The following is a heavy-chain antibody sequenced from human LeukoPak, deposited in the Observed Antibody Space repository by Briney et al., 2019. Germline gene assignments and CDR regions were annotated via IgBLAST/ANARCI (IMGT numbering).Heavy chain of an antibody. D-gene: IGHD2-8*01. V-gene: IGHV4-39*01. CDR1: GGSMTSNNYY. J-gene: IGHJ4*02. CDR3: WRPHCSNSVCSSSRVDF. CDR2: IHYSGST. Sequence: PSETLSLTCTVSGGSMTSNNYYWGWIRQPPGKGLEWIGNIHYSGSTYYSLSLKNRVTISVDTSKNQFSLRLKSVTAADTAVYYCWRPHCSNSVCSSSRVDFWGQGTLVTVSS.